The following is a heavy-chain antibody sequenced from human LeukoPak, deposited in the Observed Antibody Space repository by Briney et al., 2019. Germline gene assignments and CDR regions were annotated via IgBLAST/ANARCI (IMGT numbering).Heavy chain of an antibody. D-gene: IGHD6-19*01. J-gene: IGHJ3*02. V-gene: IGHV3-30*02. CDR3: AREGPSRGRAFDI. CDR1: GFTFSSYG. Sequence: PGGSLRLSCAASGFTFSSYGMHWVRQAPGKGLEWVAFIRYDGSNKYYADSVKGRFTISRDNAKNSLYLQMNSLRAEDTAVYYCAREGPSRGRAFDIWGQGTMVTVSS. CDR2: IRYDGSNK.